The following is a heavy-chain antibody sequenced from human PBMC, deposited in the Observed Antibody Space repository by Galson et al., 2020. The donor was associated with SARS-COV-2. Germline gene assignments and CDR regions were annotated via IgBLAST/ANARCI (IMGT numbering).Heavy chain of an antibody. CDR3: ARELYARDSSGWYRWFDP. D-gene: IGHD6-19*01. Sequence: PSETLSLTCTVSGGSMSNHNWCWIRQTPGRGLEWIGYIFYSGTTYYNPSLKSRVTISIDTSKNQFSLNLNSVTAADTAIYYCARELYARDSSGWYRWFDPWGQGTLVTVSS. J-gene: IGHJ5*02. CDR1: GGSMSNHN. CDR2: IFYSGTT. V-gene: IGHV4-59*11.